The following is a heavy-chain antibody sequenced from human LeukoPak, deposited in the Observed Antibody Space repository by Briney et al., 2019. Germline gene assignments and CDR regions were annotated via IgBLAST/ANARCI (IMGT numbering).Heavy chain of an antibody. V-gene: IGHV3-30-3*01. CDR3: ARDIQTGGLLWFGELLPYYYGMDV. CDR2: ISYDGSNK. CDR1: GFTFSSYA. Sequence: GGSLRLSCAASGFTFSSYAMHWVRQAPGKGLEWVAVISYDGSNKYYADSVKGRFTISRDNSKNTLYLQMNSLRAEDTAVYYCARDIQTGGLLWFGELLPYYYGMDVWGQGTTVTVSS. J-gene: IGHJ6*02. D-gene: IGHD3-10*01.